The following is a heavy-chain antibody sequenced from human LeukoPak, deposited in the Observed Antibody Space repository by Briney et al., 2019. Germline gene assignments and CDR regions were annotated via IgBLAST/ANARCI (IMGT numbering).Heavy chain of an antibody. CDR1: GFTFSSYA. CDR2: ISYDGSNK. V-gene: IGHV3-30-3*01. CDR3: ARDLDYYDSSGFDY. D-gene: IGHD3-22*01. J-gene: IGHJ4*02. Sequence: GGSLRLSCAASGFTFSSYAMHWVRQAPGKGLEWVAVISYDGSNKYYADSVKGRFTISRDNSKNTLYLQMNSLRAEDTAVYYCARDLDYYDSSGFDYWDQGTLVTVSS.